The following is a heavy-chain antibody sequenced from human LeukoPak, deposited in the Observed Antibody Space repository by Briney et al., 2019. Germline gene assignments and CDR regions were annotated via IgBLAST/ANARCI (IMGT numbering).Heavy chain of an antibody. CDR1: GFTFSDYY. CDR3: ARDLLPYYYDSSGYPPLGH. J-gene: IGHJ4*02. V-gene: IGHV3-11*04. D-gene: IGHD3-22*01. CDR2: ISSSGSTI. Sequence: GGSLRLSCAASGFTFSDYYMGWIRQAPGKGLEWVSYISSSGSTIYYADSVKGRFTISRDNAKNSLYLQMNSLRAEDTGVYYCARDLLPYYYDSSGYPPLGHWGQGTLVTVSS.